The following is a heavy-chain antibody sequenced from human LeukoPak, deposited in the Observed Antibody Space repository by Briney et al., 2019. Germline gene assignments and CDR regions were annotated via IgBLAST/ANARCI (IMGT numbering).Heavy chain of an antibody. CDR1: GFTFSDYY. J-gene: IGHJ4*02. V-gene: IGHV3-23*01. CDR3: AKLSGYDYYFDY. CDR2: ISGSGGST. D-gene: IGHD5-12*01. Sequence: GGSLRLSCAASGFTFSDYYMSWIRQAPGTGQEWVSAISGSGGSTYYADSVKGRFTISRDNSKNTLYLQMNSLRAEDTAVYYCAKLSGYDYYFDYWGQGTLVTVSS.